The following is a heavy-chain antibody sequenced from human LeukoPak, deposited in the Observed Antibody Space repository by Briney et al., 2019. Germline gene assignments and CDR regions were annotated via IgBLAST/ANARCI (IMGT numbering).Heavy chain of an antibody. J-gene: IGHJ6*02. CDR2: INPSGGST. CDR1: GYTFTSYY. CDR3: ARELLHDYGDHYYYYGMDV. D-gene: IGHD4-17*01. Sequence: ASVKVSCKASGYTFTSYYMHWVRQAPGQGLEWMGIINPSGGSTSYAQKFQGRVTMTRDTSTSTVYMELSSLRSEDTAVYYCARELLHDYGDHYYYYGMDVWGQGTTVTVSS. V-gene: IGHV1-46*01.